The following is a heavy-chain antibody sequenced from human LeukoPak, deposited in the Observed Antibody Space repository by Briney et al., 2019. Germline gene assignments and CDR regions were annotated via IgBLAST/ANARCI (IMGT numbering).Heavy chain of an antibody. CDR3: ASPTMIRGVISD. CDR2: INPNTGAT. D-gene: IGHD3-10*01. J-gene: IGHJ4*02. Sequence: ASVKVSCKASGYTFTGYYMHWVRQAPGQGLGWMGWINPNTGATNYAQKFQGRVTMTRDTSISTVYMEVSSLRSDDTAVYYCASPTMIRGVISDWGQGTLVTVSS. CDR1: GYTFTGYY. V-gene: IGHV1-2*02.